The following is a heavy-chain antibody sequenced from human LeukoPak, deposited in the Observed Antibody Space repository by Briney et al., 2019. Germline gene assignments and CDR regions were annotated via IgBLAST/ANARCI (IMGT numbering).Heavy chain of an antibody. CDR3: ARDLVGSASSYSSGAWDY. CDR2: IIPIFGAA. V-gene: IGHV1-69*13. CDR1: GGTFSNYA. D-gene: IGHD3-22*01. Sequence: SVKVSCKASGGTFSNYAISWVRQAPGQGLEWMGGIIPIFGAADYAQKFQGRVTITADESTSTAYMELSSLRAEDTAVYYCARDLVGSASSYSSGAWDYWGQGTLVTVSS. J-gene: IGHJ4*02.